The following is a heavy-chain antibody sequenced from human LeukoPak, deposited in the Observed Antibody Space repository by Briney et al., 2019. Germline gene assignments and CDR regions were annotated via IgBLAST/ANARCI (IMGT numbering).Heavy chain of an antibody. CDR1: GFTFSSYS. CDR3: AKSTMVRGVQIDY. J-gene: IGHJ4*02. D-gene: IGHD3-10*01. V-gene: IGHV3-23*01. CDR2: ISGSGGST. Sequence: QTGGSLRLSCAASGFTFSSYSMNWVRQAPGKGLEWVSAISGSGGSTYYADSVKGRFTISRDNSKNTLYLQMNSLRAEDTAVYYCAKSTMVRGVQIDYWGQGTLVTVSS.